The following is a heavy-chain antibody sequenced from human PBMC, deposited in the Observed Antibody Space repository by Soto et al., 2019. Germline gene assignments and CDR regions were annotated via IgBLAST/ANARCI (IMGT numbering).Heavy chain of an antibody. J-gene: IGHJ4*02. CDR2: ISYDGSNK. CDR1: GFTFSSYA. Sequence: GGSLRLSCAASGFTFSSYAMHWVRQAPGKGLEWVAVISYDGSNKYYADSVKGRFTISRDNSKNTLYLQMNSLRAEDTAVYYCARDRGSSPKYYFDYWGQGTLVTVSS. V-gene: IGHV3-30-3*01. D-gene: IGHD6-6*01. CDR3: ARDRGSSPKYYFDY.